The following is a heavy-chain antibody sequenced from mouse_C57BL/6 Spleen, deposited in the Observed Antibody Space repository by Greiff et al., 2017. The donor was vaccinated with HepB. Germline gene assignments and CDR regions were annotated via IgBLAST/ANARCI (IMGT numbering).Heavy chain of an antibody. V-gene: IGHV1-63*01. CDR3: ARLSYYDYDGSYYFDY. J-gene: IGHJ2*01. CDR2: IYPGGGYT. Sequence: VQLVESGAELVRPGTSVKMSCKASGYTFTNYWIGWAKQRPGHGLEWIGDIYPGGGYTNYNEKFKGKATLTADKSSSTAYMQFSSLTSEDSAIYYCARLSYYDYDGSYYFDYWGQGTTLTVSS. CDR1: GYTFTNYW. D-gene: IGHD2-4*01.